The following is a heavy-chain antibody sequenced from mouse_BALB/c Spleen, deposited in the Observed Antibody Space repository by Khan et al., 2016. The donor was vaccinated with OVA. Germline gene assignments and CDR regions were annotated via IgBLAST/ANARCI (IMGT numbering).Heavy chain of an antibody. Sequence: LQQSGSELVRPGASVKLSCKASGYIFTSYWMHWVKQRPGQGLEWIGNIYPGSGSTKFDEKFKGKATLTIDTSSSTVYMQLSSLTSEDSAVYYCTRWTYFTVDDWGRGTSVTVSS. J-gene: IGHJ4*01. CDR1: GYIFTSYW. V-gene: IGHV1S22*01. CDR3: TRWTYFTVDD. CDR2: IYPGSGST.